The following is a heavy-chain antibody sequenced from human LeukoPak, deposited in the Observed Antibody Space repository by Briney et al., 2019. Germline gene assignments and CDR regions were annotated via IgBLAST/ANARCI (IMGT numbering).Heavy chain of an antibody. D-gene: IGHD3-3*01. Sequence: GGSLRLSCAASGFTFSSYSMNWVRQAPGKGLEWVSYISSSSSTIYYADSVKGRFTISRDNAKNSLYLQMNSLRAEDTAVYHCAKYDFWSGSSNYYYYMDVWGKGTTVTVSS. V-gene: IGHV3-48*01. CDR3: AKYDFWSGSSNYYYYMDV. CDR1: GFTFSSYS. J-gene: IGHJ6*03. CDR2: ISSSSSTI.